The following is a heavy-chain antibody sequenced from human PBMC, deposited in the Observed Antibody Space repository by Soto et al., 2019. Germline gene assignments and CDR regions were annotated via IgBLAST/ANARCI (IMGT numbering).Heavy chain of an antibody. V-gene: IGHV3-30*18. Sequence: PGGSLRLSCAASGFTFAHYAMHWVRHSPGKGLEWVAFMSHDENRKLYSDSVKGRFTISRDNSKNTLYLQMNSLRAEDTAVYYCEKNGTALVYYYGMDVWGQGPTVNVSS. D-gene: IGHD5-18*01. CDR1: GFTFAHYA. CDR3: EKNGTALVYYYGMDV. J-gene: IGHJ6*02. CDR2: MSHDENRK.